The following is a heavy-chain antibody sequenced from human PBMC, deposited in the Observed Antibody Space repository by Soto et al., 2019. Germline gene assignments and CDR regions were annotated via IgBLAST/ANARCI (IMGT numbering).Heavy chain of an antibody. J-gene: IGHJ4*02. CDR3: AKDAGRGSADYYFDY. V-gene: IGHV3-30*18. CDR2: ISDDGRNK. Sequence: QVRLVESGGGVVQPGRSLRLSCAASGFTFSTYGMHWVRQARGKGLEWVAVISDDGRNKYHADSVKGRFTISRDNSKNTLYLQMNSLRAEDTAVYYCAKDAGRGSADYYFDYWGQGTLVTVSS. D-gene: IGHD2-15*01. CDR1: GFTFSTYG.